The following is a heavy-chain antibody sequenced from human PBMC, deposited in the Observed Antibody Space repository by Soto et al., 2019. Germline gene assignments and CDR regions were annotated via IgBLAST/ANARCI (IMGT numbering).Heavy chain of an antibody. CDR3: ARADSGYAHGYYYYGMDV. J-gene: IGHJ6*02. CDR1: GFTFSSYW. Sequence: GGSLRLSCAASGFTFSSYWMHWVRQAPGKGLVWVSHINTDGTTTAYADSVKGRFTISRDNAKNSLYLQMNSLRAEDTAVYYCARADSGYAHGYYYYGMDVWGQGTTVTVSS. V-gene: IGHV3-74*01. D-gene: IGHD5-12*01. CDR2: INTDGTTT.